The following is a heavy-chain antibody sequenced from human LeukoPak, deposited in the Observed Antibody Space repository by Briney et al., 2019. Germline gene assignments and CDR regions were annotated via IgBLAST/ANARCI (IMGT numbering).Heavy chain of an antibody. Sequence: ASVKVSCKASGCTFTNYGISWLRQAPGQGLEWMGWISAYNGNTNSAQKLQGRVAMTTDTSTSTAYMELRSLRSDDTAVYYCARDPISDYYGSGSYYTLNAFDIWGQGTMVTVSS. D-gene: IGHD3-10*01. V-gene: IGHV1-18*01. CDR2: ISAYNGNT. J-gene: IGHJ3*02. CDR1: GCTFTNYG. CDR3: ARDPISDYYGSGSYYTLNAFDI.